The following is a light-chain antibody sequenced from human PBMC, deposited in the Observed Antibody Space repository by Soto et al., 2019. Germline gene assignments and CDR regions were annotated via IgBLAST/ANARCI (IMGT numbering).Light chain of an antibody. CDR2: EVS. CDR1: QTVSSS. Sequence: EIVLTQSPATLSLSPGERATLSCRASQTVSSSLAWYQQKPGQAPRPLIYEVSNRATGIPARFRGSGSGADFTLTVSSLEPGDFAHYDCQQHINWHLTSGGGTKV. V-gene: IGKV3-11*01. J-gene: IGKJ4*01. CDR3: QQHINWHLT.